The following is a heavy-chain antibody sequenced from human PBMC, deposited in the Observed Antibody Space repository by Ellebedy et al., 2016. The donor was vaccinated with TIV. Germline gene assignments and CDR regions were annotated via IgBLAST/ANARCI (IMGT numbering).Heavy chain of an antibody. V-gene: IGHV3-48*02. Sequence: GGSLRLXXAASGFTFSTYSMNWVRQARGKGLEWVSYISSGSSTRYYADSVKGRFTIFRDNANNSLYLQMNSLRDEDTAVYYCARVGSGCLDYWGQGTLVTVSS. CDR3: ARVGSGCLDY. CDR1: GFTFSTYS. J-gene: IGHJ4*02. CDR2: ISSGSSTR. D-gene: IGHD6-19*01.